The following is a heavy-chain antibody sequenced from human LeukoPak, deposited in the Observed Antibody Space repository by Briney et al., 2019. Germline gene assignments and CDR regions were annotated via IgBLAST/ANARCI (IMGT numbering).Heavy chain of an antibody. D-gene: IGHD3-16*01. V-gene: IGHV3-7*01. CDR3: ARVMSASVWRSYGSYYYYYYMDI. CDR1: GFTFSSYW. J-gene: IGHJ6*03. CDR2: IKQDGSEK. Sequence: GGSLRLSCAASGFTFSSYWMSWVRQAPGKGLEWVANIKQDGSEKYSVDSVKGRFTISRDNAKNSLYMQMNSLRAEDTAVYYCARVMSASVWRSYGSYYYYYYMDIWGRGTTVTVSS.